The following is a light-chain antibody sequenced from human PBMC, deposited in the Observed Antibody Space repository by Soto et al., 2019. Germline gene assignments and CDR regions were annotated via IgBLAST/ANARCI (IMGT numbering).Light chain of an antibody. CDR2: DAS. Sequence: EIVLTQSPGTLSLSPGERATLSCRASQSVSSSYLAWYQQKPGQAPRLLIYDASSRATGIPDRFSGSGSGTDFTLTISRLEPEDFAVYNCHQYGSSPYTFGQGTKLEIK. J-gene: IGKJ2*01. CDR1: QSVSSSY. V-gene: IGKV3-20*01. CDR3: HQYGSSPYT.